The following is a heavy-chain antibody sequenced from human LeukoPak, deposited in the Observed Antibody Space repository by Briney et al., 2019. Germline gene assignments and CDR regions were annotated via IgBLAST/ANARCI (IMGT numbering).Heavy chain of an antibody. Sequence: GGSLRLSCAASGFTFSSYAMHWVRQAPGKGLEWVAVISYDGSNKYYADSVKGRFTISRDNSKNTLYLQMNSLRAEDTAVYYCARVDIVVITYDAFDIWGQGTMVTVSS. J-gene: IGHJ3*02. CDR3: ARVDIVVITYDAFDI. V-gene: IGHV3-30*04. CDR2: ISYDGSNK. CDR1: GFTFSSYA. D-gene: IGHD3-22*01.